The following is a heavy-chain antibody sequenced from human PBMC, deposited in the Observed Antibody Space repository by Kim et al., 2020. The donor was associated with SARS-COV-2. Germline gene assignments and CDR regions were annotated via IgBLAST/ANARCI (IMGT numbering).Heavy chain of an antibody. J-gene: IGHJ4*02. V-gene: IGHV4-59*01. Sequence: SETLSLTCTVSGGSISSYYWSWIRQPPGKGLEWIGYIYYSGSTNYNPSLKSRVTISVDTSKNQFSLKLSSVTAADTAVYYCARGEYSYGPGYWGQGTLVTVSS. D-gene: IGHD5-18*01. CDR3: ARGEYSYGPGY. CDR2: IYYSGST. CDR1: GGSISSYY.